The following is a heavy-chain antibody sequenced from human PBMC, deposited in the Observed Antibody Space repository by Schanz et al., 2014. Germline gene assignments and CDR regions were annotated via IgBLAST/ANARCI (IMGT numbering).Heavy chain of an antibody. V-gene: IGHV1-18*01. Sequence: QVQLVQPGAEAKKPGASVRVSCKASGYTFTTYAMSWVRQAPGQGLEWVGWISVYTGNTKYGQKVQGRVTMTADTSTNTAYMELRSLRSDDTAVYYCARALKGKVAIFGVIAAQNYYYMDVWGKGTTXTVSS. CDR3: ARALKGKVAIFGVIAAQNYYYMDV. J-gene: IGHJ6*03. CDR2: ISVYTGNT. D-gene: IGHD3-3*01. CDR1: GYTFTTYA.